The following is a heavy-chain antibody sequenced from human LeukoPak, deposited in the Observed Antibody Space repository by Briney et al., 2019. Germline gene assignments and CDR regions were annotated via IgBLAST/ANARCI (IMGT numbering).Heavy chain of an antibody. CDR2: IKGDGSEK. CDR1: GFTFSSYW. J-gene: IGHJ4*02. D-gene: IGHD2/OR15-2a*01. Sequence: PGGSLRLSCAASGFTFSSYWMSWVRQAPGKGLEWVANIKGDGSEKYYVDSVKGRFTISRDNTQNSLYLQMNSLRAEDTAVYYCAKFNTWDGLSYFDFWGQGTPVTVSS. V-gene: IGHV3-7*01. CDR3: AKFNTWDGLSYFDF.